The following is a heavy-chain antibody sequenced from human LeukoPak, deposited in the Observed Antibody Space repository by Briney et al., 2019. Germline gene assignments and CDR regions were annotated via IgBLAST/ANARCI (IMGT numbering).Heavy chain of an antibody. CDR3: AREEWEHHYFDY. D-gene: IGHD1-26*01. CDR2: IWYDGSNK. V-gene: IGHV3-33*01. Sequence: PGGSLRLSCAASGFTFSSYGMHWVRQAPGKGLEWVAVIWYDGSNKYYADSVKGRFTISRDNSKNTLYLQMNSLRAEDTAVYYCAREEWEHHYFDYGGQGTLVTVS. J-gene: IGHJ4*02. CDR1: GFTFSSYG.